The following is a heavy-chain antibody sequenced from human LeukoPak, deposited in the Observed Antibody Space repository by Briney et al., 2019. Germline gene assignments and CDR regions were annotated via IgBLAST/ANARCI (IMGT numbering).Heavy chain of an antibody. CDR2: IYHSGST. Sequence: SETLSLTCTVSGYSISSGYYWGWIRQPPGKGLEWIGSIYHSGSTCYNPSLKSRVTISVDTSKNQFSLKPSSVTAADTAVYYCARAPMVRGSPSCPNRYFDLWGRGTLITVSS. CDR1: GYSISSGYY. CDR3: ARAPMVRGSPSCPNRYFDL. V-gene: IGHV4-38-2*02. D-gene: IGHD3-10*01. J-gene: IGHJ2*01.